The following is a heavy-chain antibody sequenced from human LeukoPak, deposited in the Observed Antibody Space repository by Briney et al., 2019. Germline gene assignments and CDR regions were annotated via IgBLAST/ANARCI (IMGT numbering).Heavy chain of an antibody. CDR1: GFTFSSYG. V-gene: IGHV3-33*06. D-gene: IGHD2-15*01. CDR3: AKDLGRYCSGGSCYFFDY. Sequence: PGRALRLSCAASGFTFSSYGMHWVRQAPGKGLEWVAVILYGGSNKYYAESVKGRFTISRENSKKTLYLQMNSLRAEDTAVYYCAKDLGRYCSGGSCYFFDYWGQGTLVTVSS. CDR2: ILYGGSNK. J-gene: IGHJ4*02.